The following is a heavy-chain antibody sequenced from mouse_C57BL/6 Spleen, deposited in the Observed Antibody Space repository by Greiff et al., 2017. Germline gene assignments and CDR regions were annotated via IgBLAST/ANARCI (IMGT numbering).Heavy chain of an antibody. CDR3: AREAYYSNYGAMDY. Sequence: EVMLVESGGGLVKPGGSLKLSCAASGFTFSSYAMSWVRQTPEKRLEWVATISDGGSYTYYPDNVKGRFTISRDNAKNNLYLQMSHLKSEDTAMYYCAREAYYSNYGAMDYWGQGTSVTVSS. V-gene: IGHV5-4*01. J-gene: IGHJ4*01. D-gene: IGHD2-5*01. CDR2: ISDGGSYT. CDR1: GFTFSSYA.